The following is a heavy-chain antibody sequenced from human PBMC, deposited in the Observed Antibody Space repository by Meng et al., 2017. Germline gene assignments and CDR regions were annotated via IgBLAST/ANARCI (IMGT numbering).Heavy chain of an antibody. CDR3: ARDTGEAYCGGDCCPLGY. V-gene: IGHV4-34*01. Sequence: HVQLQQGGVGLLKPSETLSLTCAVYGGSFSGYYWSWIRQPPGKGLEWIGEINHSGSTNYNPSLKSRVTISVDTSKNQFSLKLSSVTAADTAVYYCARDTGEAYCGGDCCPLGYWGQGTLVTVSS. J-gene: IGHJ4*02. CDR1: GGSFSGYY. CDR2: INHSGST. D-gene: IGHD2-21*02.